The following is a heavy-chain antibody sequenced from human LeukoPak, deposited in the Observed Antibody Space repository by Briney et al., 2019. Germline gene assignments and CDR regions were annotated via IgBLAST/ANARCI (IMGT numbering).Heavy chain of an antibody. CDR3: ARCIGGYAPAENDY. Sequence: ASVKVSCKASGGTFTSYGISWVRQAPGQGLEWMGWISAYNGNTNYAQKLQGRVTMTTDTSTSTAYMELRSLRSDDTAVYYCARCIGGYAPAENDYWGQGTLVTVSS. V-gene: IGHV1-18*01. CDR1: GGTFTSYG. D-gene: IGHD2-15*01. J-gene: IGHJ4*02. CDR2: ISAYNGNT.